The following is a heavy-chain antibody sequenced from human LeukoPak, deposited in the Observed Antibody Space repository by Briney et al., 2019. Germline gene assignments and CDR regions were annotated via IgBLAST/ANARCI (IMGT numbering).Heavy chain of an antibody. CDR1: GFSFSSYG. CDR3: AKRSEDTSVVGFFDF. D-gene: IGHD5-18*01. CDR2: IRGSGDTT. V-gene: IGHV3-23*01. J-gene: IGHJ4*02. Sequence: GGSLRLSCAVSGFSFSSYGMHWVRQSPGKGLEWVSGIRGSGDTTYYADSVKGRFTISRDNSKNTLYLQMNSLRAEDTALYYCAKRSEDTSVVGFFDFWGQGTLVTVSS.